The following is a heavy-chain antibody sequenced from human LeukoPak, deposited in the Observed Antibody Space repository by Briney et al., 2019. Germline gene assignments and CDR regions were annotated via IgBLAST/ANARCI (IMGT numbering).Heavy chain of an antibody. CDR3: ARVYRSGGSIDY. CDR2: ISNTGSTM. Sequence: GGSLRLSCAASRFTFSDYYMTWIRQAPGKGLEWVSYISNTGSTMYYADSVKGRFNISRDNAKNSLYLQMNSLRAEDTAVYYCARVYRSGGSIDYWGQGTLVTVSS. J-gene: IGHJ4*02. D-gene: IGHD2-15*01. V-gene: IGHV3-11*04. CDR1: RFTFSDYY.